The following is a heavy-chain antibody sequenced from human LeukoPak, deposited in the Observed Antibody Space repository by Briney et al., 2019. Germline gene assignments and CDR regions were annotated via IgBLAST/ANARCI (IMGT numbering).Heavy chain of an antibody. D-gene: IGHD2-15*01. CDR3: AKDSWVAATVDV. CDR1: GFTFSSYA. V-gene: IGHV3-23*01. Sequence: GGSLRLSCAASGFTFSSYAMSWVRQAPEKGLEWVSSVTGGGSNTYYAGSAGGRFSISRDNSKNTLFLQMNSLRAEDTAVYYCAKDSWVAATVDVWGQGTTVTVSS. CDR2: VTGGGSNT. J-gene: IGHJ6*02.